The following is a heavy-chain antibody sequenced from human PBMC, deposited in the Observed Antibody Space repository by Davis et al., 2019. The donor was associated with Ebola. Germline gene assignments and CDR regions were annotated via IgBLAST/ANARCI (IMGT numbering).Heavy chain of an antibody. CDR3: ARDAFSLSRYDTEDH. D-gene: IGHD3-9*01. V-gene: IGHV3-11*06. CDR2: ISSSSSYT. J-gene: IGHJ4*02. CDR1: GFTFSDYY. Sequence: GESLKISCAASGFTFSDYYMSWIRQAPGKGLEWVSYISSSSSYTNYADSVKGRFTISRDNARDSLYLQMDSLRVEDTAIYYCARDAFSLSRYDTEDHWGQGTMVTVSS.